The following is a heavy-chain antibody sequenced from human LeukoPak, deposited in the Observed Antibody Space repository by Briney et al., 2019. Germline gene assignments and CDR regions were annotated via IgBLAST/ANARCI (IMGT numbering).Heavy chain of an antibody. CDR3: AKDRYSNYGNWFDP. CDR1: GFIFSDYA. CDR2: ISGSGGTT. V-gene: IGHV3-23*01. J-gene: IGHJ5*02. Sequence: GGSLRLSCAASGFIFSDYAMNWVRRAPGKGLEWVSAISGSGGTTYYADSVKGRFAISRDNSKNTLYLQMNSLRDEDTALYYCAKDRYSNYGNWFDPWGQGTLVTVFS. D-gene: IGHD4-11*01.